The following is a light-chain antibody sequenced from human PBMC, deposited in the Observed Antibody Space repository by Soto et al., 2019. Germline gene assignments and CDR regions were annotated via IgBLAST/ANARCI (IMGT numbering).Light chain of an antibody. Sequence: QSALTQPASVSGSPGQSITISCTGTTSDIGAYNYVSWYQHNPGNAPKLMIYEVTIRPSGVSSRFSGSKSGSTASLTITWLQSDDEADYYCSSYTTRGTLVFGGGTKLTVL. CDR2: EVT. CDR1: TSDIGAYNY. CDR3: SSYTTRGTLV. V-gene: IGLV2-14*01. J-gene: IGLJ3*02.